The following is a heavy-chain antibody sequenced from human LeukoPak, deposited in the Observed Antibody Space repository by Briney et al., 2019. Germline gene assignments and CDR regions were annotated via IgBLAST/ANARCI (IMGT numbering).Heavy chain of an antibody. D-gene: IGHD2-2*01. J-gene: IGHJ4*02. Sequence: ASVKVSCKASGYTFSNYGISWGRQAPGQGLEWMGWISGYNGNTKYAQKFQGRVTMTTDTSTSTASMELRSLRSDDTAVYYCTRVGCSSTTCYPERDYWGQGTLVIVSS. V-gene: IGHV1-18*01. CDR3: TRVGCSSTTCYPERDY. CDR2: ISGYNGNT. CDR1: GYTFSNYG.